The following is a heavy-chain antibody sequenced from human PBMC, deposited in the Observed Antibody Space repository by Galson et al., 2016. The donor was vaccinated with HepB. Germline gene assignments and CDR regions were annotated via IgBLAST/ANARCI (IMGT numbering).Heavy chain of an antibody. J-gene: IGHJ4*02. D-gene: IGHD1-26*01. CDR2: VNQDGSEK. CDR1: GFNFNTYW. Sequence: SLRLSCAASGFNFNTYWMTWVRQAPGKGLEWVASVNQDGSEKYYGDSVKGRFSISRDNARKSLNLQMNSPRAEDTAVYYCARDRRGGWESYFDHWRQGTLVTVSS. V-gene: IGHV3-7*01. CDR3: ARDRRGGWESYFDH.